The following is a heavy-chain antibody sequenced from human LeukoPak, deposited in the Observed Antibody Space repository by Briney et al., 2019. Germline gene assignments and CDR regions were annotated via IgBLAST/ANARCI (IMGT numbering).Heavy chain of an antibody. CDR3: ARIHWGSYRAFMGDY. Sequence: GGSLRLSCAASGFTFSSYEMNWVRQAPGKGLEWVSAISGSGGSTYYADSVKGRFTISRDNSKNTLYLQMNSLRAEDTAVYYCARIHWGSYRAFMGDYWGQGTLVTVSS. CDR2: ISGSGGST. CDR1: GFTFSSYE. V-gene: IGHV3-23*01. J-gene: IGHJ4*02. D-gene: IGHD3-16*02.